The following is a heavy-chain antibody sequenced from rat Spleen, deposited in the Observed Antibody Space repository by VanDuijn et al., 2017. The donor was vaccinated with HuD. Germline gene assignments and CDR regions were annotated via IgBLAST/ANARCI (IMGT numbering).Heavy chain of an antibody. J-gene: IGHJ1*01. CDR3: AKDMSRTIAARSYWYFDF. CDR1: GFTFSDYN. V-gene: IGHV5S10*01. CDR2: IIYDTSNI. Sequence: EVQLVESGGGLVQPGRSLKLSCAASGFTFSDYNMAWVRQAPEKGLEWVATIIYDTSNIYYRDSVKGRFTISRDNAKSTLYLQMESLRSEDTATYYCAKDMSRTIAARSYWYFDFWGPGTMVTVSS. D-gene: IGHD1-2*01.